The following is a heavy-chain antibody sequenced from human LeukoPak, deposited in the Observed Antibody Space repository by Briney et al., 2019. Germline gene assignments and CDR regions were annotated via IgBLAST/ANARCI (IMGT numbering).Heavy chain of an antibody. CDR2: IYPGDSDT. CDR3: ARYYYGSGSPLEAFDI. J-gene: IGHJ3*02. D-gene: IGHD3-10*01. V-gene: IGHV5-51*01. CDR1: GYSFTSYW. Sequence: GESLKISCKGSGYSFTSYWISWVRQMPGKGLEWMGIIYPGDSDTRYSPSFQGQVTISADKSISTAYLQWSSLKASDTAMYYCARYYYGSGSPLEAFDIWGQGTMVTVSS.